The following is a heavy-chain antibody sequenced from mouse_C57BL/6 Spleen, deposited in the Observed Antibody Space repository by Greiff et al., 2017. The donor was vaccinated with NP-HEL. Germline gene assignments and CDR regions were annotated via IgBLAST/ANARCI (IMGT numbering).Heavy chain of an antibody. CDR3: ATPWFAY. CDR2: IYPGSGST. J-gene: IGHJ3*01. Sequence: KPGQGLEWIGDIYPGSGSTNYNEKFKSKATLTVDTSSSTAYMQLSSLTSEDSAVYYCATPWFAYWGQGTLVTVSA. V-gene: IGHV1-55*01.